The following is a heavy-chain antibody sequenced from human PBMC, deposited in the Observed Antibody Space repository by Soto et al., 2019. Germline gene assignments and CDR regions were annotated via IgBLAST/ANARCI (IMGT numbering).Heavy chain of an antibody. V-gene: IGHV1-2*02. CDR2: IGPESGAT. Sequence: SVRVSCKASSYAFTGHYIHWVRQAPEQGPEWMGEIGPESGATRYAKRFQGRVTMTSDMSITAVYMELNNLSPDDTAVSYCGRGRSGQIVVFYWGQGTQVTVYS. CDR3: GRGRSGQIVVFY. D-gene: IGHD1-26*01. J-gene: IGHJ4*02. CDR1: SYAFTGHY.